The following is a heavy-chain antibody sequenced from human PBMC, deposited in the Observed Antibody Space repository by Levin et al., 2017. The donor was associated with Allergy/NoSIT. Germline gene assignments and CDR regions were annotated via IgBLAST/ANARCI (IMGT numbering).Heavy chain of an antibody. CDR3: TRSDWFDP. CDR1: GFTLTSYW. Sequence: GESLKISCAASGFTLTSYWMHWVRQAPGKGLVWVSRTKSDGSDTSYADSVKGRFTISRDNAKNTLYLQMNGLRAEDTAVYYCTRSDWFDPWGQGTLVTVSS. V-gene: IGHV3-74*01. J-gene: IGHJ5*02. CDR2: TKSDGSDT.